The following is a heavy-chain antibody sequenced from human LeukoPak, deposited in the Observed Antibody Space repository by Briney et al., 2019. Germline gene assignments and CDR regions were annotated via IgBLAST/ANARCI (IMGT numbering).Heavy chain of an antibody. J-gene: IGHJ4*02. D-gene: IGHD3-10*01. CDR3: ARLPMVRAQYYFDY. CDR1: GGTFSNSG. CDR2: ISAYNGNT. V-gene: IGHV1-18*01. Sequence: ASVKVSCKASGGTFSNSGISWVRQAPGQGLEWMGWISAYNGNTNYAQKLQGRVTMTTDTSTSTAYMELRSLRSDDTAVYYCARLPMVRAQYYFDYWGQGTLVTVSS.